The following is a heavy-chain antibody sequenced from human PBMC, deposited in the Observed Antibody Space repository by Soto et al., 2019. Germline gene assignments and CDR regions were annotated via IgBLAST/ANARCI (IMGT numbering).Heavy chain of an antibody. CDR2: IYYSGST. D-gene: IGHD4-4*01. CDR3: ARRGNYDYYYYMAV. V-gene: IGHV4-59*08. CDR1: GGSISSYY. Sequence: PSETLSLTCTVSGGSISSYYWSWIRQPPGKGLEWIGYIYYSGSTNYNPSLKSRVTISVDTSKNQFSLKLSSVTAADTAVYYCARRGNYDYYYYMAVWGKGTTVTVSS. J-gene: IGHJ6*03.